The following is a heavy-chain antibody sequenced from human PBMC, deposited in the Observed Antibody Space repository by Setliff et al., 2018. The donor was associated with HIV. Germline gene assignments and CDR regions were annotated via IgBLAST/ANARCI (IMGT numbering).Heavy chain of an antibody. CDR1: GYTFTGYY. V-gene: IGHV1-2*02. D-gene: IGHD3-3*01. Sequence: ASVKVSCKASGYTFTGYYMHWVRQAPGQGLEWMGWINPHSGDTIYAQKFQDRVTMTRDTSVNIAYMQLSRLRSDDTAVYYCARAPTLFGVEYYYYFGMDVWGQGTTVTSP. CDR2: INPHSGDT. J-gene: IGHJ6*02. CDR3: ARAPTLFGVEYYYYFGMDV.